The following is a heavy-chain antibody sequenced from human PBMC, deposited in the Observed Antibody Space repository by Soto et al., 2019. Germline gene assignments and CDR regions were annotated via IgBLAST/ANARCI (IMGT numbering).Heavy chain of an antibody. CDR3: AHRRYFYDSSGHDAFDI. Sequence: QITLKESGPTPVKPTQTLTLTCTFSGFSLSTSGVGVGWIRQPPGKALEWLALICGNDDKRYSPSLKSRLTIAKDNSKHQVVHTMTNMDPVDKATYYCAHRRYFYDSSGHDAFDILGQGTMVTVSS. CDR2: ICGNDDK. V-gene: IGHV2-5*01. CDR1: GFSLSTSGVG. J-gene: IGHJ3*02. D-gene: IGHD3-22*01.